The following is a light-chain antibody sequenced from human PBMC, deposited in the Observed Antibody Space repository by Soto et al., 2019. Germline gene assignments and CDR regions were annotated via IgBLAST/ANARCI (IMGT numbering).Light chain of an antibody. CDR2: GAS. Sequence: EIVLTQSLCTLSLSPGERATLSCRASQSVSASHLAWYQQKPGQAPRLLIYGASSRATGIPARFSGSGSGTDFTLTISRLEPEDFAVYYCQQYDSPSRTFGQGTKVEIK. CDR1: QSVSASH. V-gene: IGKV3-20*01. CDR3: QQYDSPSRT. J-gene: IGKJ1*01.